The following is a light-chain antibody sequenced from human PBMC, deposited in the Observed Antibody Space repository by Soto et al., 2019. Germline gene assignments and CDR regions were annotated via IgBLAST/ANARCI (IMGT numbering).Light chain of an antibody. J-gene: IGKJ1*01. CDR2: GAS. V-gene: IGKV3-15*01. CDR3: QQYNNWPWK. Sequence: EIVMTQSPATLSVSPGERATLSCRASQSVSSNLAWYQQKPGQAPRLLIYGASTRATGIPARFSGSGSGTEFTLTISSLQTEDFAVYYCQQYNNWPWKFGRGTKQEIK. CDR1: QSVSSN.